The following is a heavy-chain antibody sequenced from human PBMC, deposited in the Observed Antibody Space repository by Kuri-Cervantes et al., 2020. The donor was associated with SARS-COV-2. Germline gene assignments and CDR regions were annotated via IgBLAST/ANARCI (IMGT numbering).Heavy chain of an antibody. CDR2: TYYSGST. J-gene: IGHJ4*02. CDR3: ARRNSSYSSSSYYFDY. D-gene: IGHD6-13*01. CDR1: GGSISSGGYY. Sequence: SETLSLTCTVSGGSISSGGYYWTWNRQHPGKGLEWIGYTYYSGSTYYNPSPKSRVTISVHTSKYQFSLKLSSVTAADTAVYYCARRNSSYSSSSYYFDYGGQGTLVTVSS. V-gene: IGHV4-31*03.